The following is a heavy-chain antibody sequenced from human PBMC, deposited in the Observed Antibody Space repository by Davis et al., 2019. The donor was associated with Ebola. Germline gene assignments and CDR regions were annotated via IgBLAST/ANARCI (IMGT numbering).Heavy chain of an antibody. J-gene: IGHJ5*02. CDR2: INPNSGDT. Sequence: ASVKVSCKASGYTFTGYYMHWVRQAPGQGLEWMGWINPNSGDTNYAQKFQGRVTMTRDTSISTAYMELSRLRSDDTAVYYCARESVASYDFWSGTREFRFDPWGQGTLVTVSS. CDR3: ARESVASYDFWSGTREFRFDP. V-gene: IGHV1-2*02. D-gene: IGHD3-3*01. CDR1: GYTFTGYY.